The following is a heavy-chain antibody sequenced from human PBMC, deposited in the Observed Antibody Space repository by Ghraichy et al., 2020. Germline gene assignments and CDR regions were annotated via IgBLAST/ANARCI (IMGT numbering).Heavy chain of an antibody. CDR3: ARVGSEYYYDSSGYQPPFYYYYGMDV. Sequence: SETLYLTCAVYGGSFSGYYWSWIRQPPGKGLEWIGEINHSGSTNYNPSLKSRVTISVDTSKNQFSLKLSSVTAADTAVYYCARVGSEYYYDSSGYQPPFYYYYGMDVWGQGTTVTVSS. D-gene: IGHD3-22*01. V-gene: IGHV4-34*01. J-gene: IGHJ6*02. CDR2: INHSGST. CDR1: GGSFSGYY.